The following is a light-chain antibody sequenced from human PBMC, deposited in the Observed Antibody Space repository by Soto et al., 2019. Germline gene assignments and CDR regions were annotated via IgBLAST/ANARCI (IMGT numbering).Light chain of an antibody. J-gene: IGKJ1*01. CDR1: QSVINNY. CDR3: QHRSNWPRT. Sequence: EIVLTQSPGTLSLSPGERATLSCRASQSVINNYLAWYQQKPGQAPRLLIYGASNRATGIPVRFSGSGSGTEFTLTITSLQSEDFAVYYCQHRSNWPRTFGQGTKVDIK. CDR2: GAS. V-gene: IGKV3D-20*02.